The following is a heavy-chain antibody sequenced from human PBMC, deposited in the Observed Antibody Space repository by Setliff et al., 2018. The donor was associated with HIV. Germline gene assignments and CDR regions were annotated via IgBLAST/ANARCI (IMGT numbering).Heavy chain of an antibody. CDR2: ISAYNGNT. CDR1: GYTFTSYG. J-gene: IGHJ6*02. CDR3: ASSWSRIRYYGMDV. V-gene: IGHV1-18*01. Sequence: ASVKVSCKASGYTFTSYGISWVRQAPGQGLEWMGWISAYNGNTNYAQKLQDRVTMTTDTSTSTAYMELRSLRSDDTAVYYCASSWSRIRYYGMDVWGQGTTVTVSS. D-gene: IGHD6-13*01.